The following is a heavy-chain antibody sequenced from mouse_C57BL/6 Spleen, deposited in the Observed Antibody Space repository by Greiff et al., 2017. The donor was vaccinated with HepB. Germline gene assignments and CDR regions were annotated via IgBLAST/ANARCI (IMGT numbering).Heavy chain of an antibody. CDR2: INPSNGGT. CDR3: ARSGRLRRPWFAY. V-gene: IGHV1-53*01. Sequence: VQLVESGTELVKPGASVKLSCKASGYTFTSYWMHWVKQRPGQGLEWIGNINPSNGGTNYNEKFKSKATLTVDKSSSTAYMQLSSLTSEDSAVYYCARSGRLRRPWFAYWGQGTLVTVSA. J-gene: IGHJ3*01. CDR1: GYTFTSYW. D-gene: IGHD3-2*02.